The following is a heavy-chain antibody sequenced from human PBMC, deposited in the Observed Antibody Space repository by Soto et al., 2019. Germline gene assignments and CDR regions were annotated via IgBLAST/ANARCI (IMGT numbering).Heavy chain of an antibody. CDR1: GFTFSNYA. V-gene: IGHV3-30*04. Sequence: QVQLAESGGGVVQPGRSLRLSCAASGFTFSNYAMHWVRQAPGKGLECVAVISYNGGNRFYRDYVKGRFTISRDNSKNTVHLQIDSLRYEDAAVYYCARGDREDTAVVIGVRPGEYGVDVWGQGTTVTVSS. J-gene: IGHJ6*02. D-gene: IGHD2-15*01. CDR3: ARGDREDTAVVIGVRPGEYGVDV. CDR2: ISYNGGNR.